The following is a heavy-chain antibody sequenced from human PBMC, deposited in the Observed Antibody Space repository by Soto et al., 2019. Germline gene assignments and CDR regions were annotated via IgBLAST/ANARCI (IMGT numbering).Heavy chain of an antibody. V-gene: IGHV1-18*01. CDR3: ARDQVDTATVTPYYYGMDV. J-gene: IGHJ6*02. Sequence: ASVKVSCKASGYTFTSYGISWVRQAPGQGLEWMGWISAYNGNTNYAQKLQGRVTMTTDTSTSTAYMELRSLRSDDTAVYYCARDQVDTATVTPYYYGMDVWGQGTTVTVSS. CDR2: ISAYNGNT. CDR1: GYTFTSYG. D-gene: IGHD5-18*01.